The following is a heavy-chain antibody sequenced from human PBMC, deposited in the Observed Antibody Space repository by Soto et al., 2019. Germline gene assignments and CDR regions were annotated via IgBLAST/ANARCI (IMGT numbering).Heavy chain of an antibody. CDR1: GFSLTTSGVG. V-gene: IGHV2-5*02. CDR2: IYWDDDK. J-gene: IGHJ4*02. D-gene: IGHD3-3*01. CDR3: AHRVLRSVFGLVTTTAIYFDF. Sequence: QITLNESGPTVVRPTETLTLTCRFSGFSLTTSGVGVGWVRQSPGKAPEWLALIYWDDDKRYSESLKSRLTITQETSKDPVVLTVANLDPTDTATYYCAHRVLRSVFGLVTTTAIYFDFWGQGTPVAVSS.